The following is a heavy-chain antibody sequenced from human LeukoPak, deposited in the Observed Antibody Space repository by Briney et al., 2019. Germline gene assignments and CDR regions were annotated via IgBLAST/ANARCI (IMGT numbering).Heavy chain of an antibody. D-gene: IGHD6-6*01. J-gene: IGHJ5*02. CDR2: INESGNT. CDR3: ARASAYSISSGVNL. Sequence: SETLSLTCTVSGGSISSGDYYWSWVRQPPGKGLEWIGQINESGNTNYSPSLKSRVSMSVDTSKKQFSLKLSSVTAADTAVYYCARASAYSISSGVNLWGQGSLVTVSS. CDR1: GGSISSGDYY. V-gene: IGHV4-39*07.